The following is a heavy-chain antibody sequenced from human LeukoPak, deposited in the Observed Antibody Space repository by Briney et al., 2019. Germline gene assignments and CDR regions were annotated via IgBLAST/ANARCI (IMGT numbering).Heavy chain of an antibody. CDR3: ARVPGGPARDLNY. CDR2: VNPSNGGT. CDR1: GYTFTDYY. D-gene: IGHD3-16*01. Sequence: ASVKVSCKASGYTFTDYYTHWVRQAPGEGLEWMGWVNPSNGGTNYAQKFQGRVTMTTDTSISTAYMELSSLTSDDTAVYYCARVPGGPARDLNYWGQGSLVTVSS. V-gene: IGHV1-2*02. J-gene: IGHJ4*02.